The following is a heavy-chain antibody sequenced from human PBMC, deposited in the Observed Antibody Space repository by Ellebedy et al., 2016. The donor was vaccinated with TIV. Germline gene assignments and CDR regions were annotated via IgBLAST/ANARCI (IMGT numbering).Heavy chain of an antibody. D-gene: IGHD3-22*01. J-gene: IGHJ4*02. CDR1: GGSFSGYY. CDR2: INYSGST. CDR3: ARGRRYLETAGYYLDY. V-gene: IGHV4-34*01. Sequence: SETLSLXXAVYGGSFSGYYWSWIRQSPGTGLEWIGRINYSGSTNYSPSLGSRVAISVDTSKNQFSLKLTSVTAADTAVYYCARGRRYLETAGYYLDYWGRGTLVTVSS.